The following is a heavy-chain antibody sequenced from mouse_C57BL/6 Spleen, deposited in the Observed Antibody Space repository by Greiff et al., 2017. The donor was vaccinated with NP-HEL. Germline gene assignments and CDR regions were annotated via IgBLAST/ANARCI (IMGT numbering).Heavy chain of an antibody. CDR3: ARVYDYDEAWFAY. CDR2: ISGGGGNT. CDR1: GFTFSSYT. Sequence: EVKLMESGGGLVKPGGSLKLSCAASGFTFSSYTMSWVRQTPEKRLEWVATISGGGGNTYYPDSVKGRFTISRDNAKNTLYLQMSSLRSEDTALYYCARVYDYDEAWFAYWGQGTLVTVSA. D-gene: IGHD2-4*01. J-gene: IGHJ3*01. V-gene: IGHV5-9*01.